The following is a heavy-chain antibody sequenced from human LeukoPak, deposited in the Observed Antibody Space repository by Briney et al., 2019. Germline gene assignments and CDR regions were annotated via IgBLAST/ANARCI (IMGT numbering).Heavy chain of an antibody. V-gene: IGHV3-33*01. D-gene: IGHD5-18*01. CDR1: GFTFSSYG. CDR3: ARDKYSYGVFDY. Sequence: GGSLRLSCAASGFTFSSYGMHWVRQAPGKGLEWVAVIWYDGSNKYYADSVKGRFTISRDNSKNTLYLQMNSLRAEDTAVYFCARDKYSYGVFDYWGQGTLVTVSS. CDR2: IWYDGSNK. J-gene: IGHJ4*02.